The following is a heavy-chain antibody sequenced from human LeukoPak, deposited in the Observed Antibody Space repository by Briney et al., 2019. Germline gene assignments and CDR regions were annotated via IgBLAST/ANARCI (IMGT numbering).Heavy chain of an antibody. CDR1: GYTFTSYY. D-gene: IGHD4-17*01. CDR2: ISAYNGNT. CDR3: AREAVTTGVKNY. J-gene: IGHJ4*02. Sequence: ASVKVSCKASGYTFTSYYMHWVRQAPRQGLEWMGWISAYNGNTDYAQRLQGRVTMTTYTSTSTAYMELRSLRSDDTAVYYCAREAVTTGVKNYWGQGTLVTVSS. V-gene: IGHV1-18*04.